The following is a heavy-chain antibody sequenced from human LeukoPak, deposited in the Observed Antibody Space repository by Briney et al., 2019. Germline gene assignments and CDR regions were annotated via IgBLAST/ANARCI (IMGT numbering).Heavy chain of an antibody. V-gene: IGHV1-8*03. CDR3: ARSGSYYDAFDI. J-gene: IGHJ3*02. D-gene: IGHD1-26*01. CDR1: GGTFTSYD. Sequence: ASVKVSCKASGGTFTSYDINWVRQATGQGLEWMGRMNPNSGNTGYTQKFEGRVTITRNTSISTAYMELSSLRSEDSAVYYCARSGSYYDAFDIWGQGTMVTVSS. CDR2: MNPNSGNT.